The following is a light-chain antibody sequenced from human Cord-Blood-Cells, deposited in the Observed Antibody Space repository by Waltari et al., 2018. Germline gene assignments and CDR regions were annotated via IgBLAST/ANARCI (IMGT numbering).Light chain of an antibody. CDR2: DES. CDR3: QQDDNLPLT. J-gene: IGKJ4*01. Sequence: DIQMTQSPSSLSASVGDRVTITCQASQDISNYLNWYQQKPGKAPKLLIYDESNLETGVPSSFSGSGSGTDFTFTISSLQPEDIATYYCQQDDNLPLTFGGGTKVEIK. V-gene: IGKV1-33*01. CDR1: QDISNY.